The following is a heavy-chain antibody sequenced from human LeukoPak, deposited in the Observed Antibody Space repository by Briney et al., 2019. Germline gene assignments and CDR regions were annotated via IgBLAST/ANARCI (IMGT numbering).Heavy chain of an antibody. CDR3: ARDAVGGGKGATYYYYYMDV. CDR2: ISAYNGNT. Sequence: GASVKVSCKASGGTFSSYAISWVRQAPGQGLEWMGWISAYNGNTNYAQKLQGRVTMTTDTSTSTAYMELRSLRSDDTAVYYCARDAVGGGKGATYYYYYMDVWGKGTTVTVSS. CDR1: GGTFSSYA. J-gene: IGHJ6*03. D-gene: IGHD1-26*01. V-gene: IGHV1-18*01.